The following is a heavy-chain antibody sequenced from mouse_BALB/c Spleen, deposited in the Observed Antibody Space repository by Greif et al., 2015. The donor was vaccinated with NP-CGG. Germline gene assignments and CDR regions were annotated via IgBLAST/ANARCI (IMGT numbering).Heavy chain of an antibody. CDR3: ARDYYDYERVAY. Sequence: EVKLVESGGGLVQPGGSRKLSCAASGFTFSSFGMHWVRQAPEKGLEWVAYISSGSSTIYYADTVKGRFTISRDNPKNTLFLQMTSLRSEDTAMYYCARDYYDYERVAYWGQGTLVTVSA. J-gene: IGHJ3*01. CDR1: GFTFSSFG. V-gene: IGHV5-17*02. D-gene: IGHD2-4*01. CDR2: ISSGSSTI.